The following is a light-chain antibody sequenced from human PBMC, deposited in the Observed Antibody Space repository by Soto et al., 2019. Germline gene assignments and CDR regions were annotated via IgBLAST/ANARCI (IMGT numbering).Light chain of an antibody. Sequence: EVVLTQSPATLSLSPGERATLSCRASESIGNYLAWYQQKLGQAPKLLIYDASHRAIGIPGRFSGDGSGTDVTLTISSLEPEDFAVYYWPWRSDWPPRLTFGGGTKVEIK. J-gene: IGKJ4*01. V-gene: IGKV3-11*01. CDR1: ESIGNY. CDR2: DAS. CDR3: PWRSDWPPRLT.